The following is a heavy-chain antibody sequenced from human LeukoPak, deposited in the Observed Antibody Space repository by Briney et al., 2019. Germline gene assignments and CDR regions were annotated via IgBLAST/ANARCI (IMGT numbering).Heavy chain of an antibody. V-gene: IGHV3-64D*06. CDR2: INSNGYST. J-gene: IGHJ4*02. CDR3: VKEILVTTSPFDY. D-gene: IGHD4-17*01. CDR1: GFAFSAYA. Sequence: GESLRLSCSASGFAFSAYAMHWVRQAPGKGLEYIAAINSNGYSTYYIDSVRGRFTLSRDNSKNTVYLQMSSLRAGDTAVYYCVKEILVTTSPFDYWGQGTLVTVSS.